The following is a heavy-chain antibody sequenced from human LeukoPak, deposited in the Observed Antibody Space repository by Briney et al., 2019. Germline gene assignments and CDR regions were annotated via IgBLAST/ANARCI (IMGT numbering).Heavy chain of an antibody. CDR3: ARGSVGRDYDFWSGYYYFDY. J-gene: IGHJ4*02. CDR1: GFSFSNHG. V-gene: IGHV3-33*01. Sequence: GGSLRLSCAASGFSFSNHGMHWVRQAPGKRLEWVAVIWDDGNNKRYANSVNGRFTISRDNSENTLYLQMNGLTAEDTAMYYCARGSVGRDYDFWSGYYYFDYWGQGTLVTVSS. CDR2: IWDDGNNK. D-gene: IGHD3-3*01.